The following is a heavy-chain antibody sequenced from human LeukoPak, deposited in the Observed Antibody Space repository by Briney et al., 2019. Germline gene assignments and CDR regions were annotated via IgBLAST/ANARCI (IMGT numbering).Heavy chain of an antibody. V-gene: IGHV3-74*01. Sequence: GGSLRLSCVASGFTFSSYWMHWVRQDPRKGLVWVSRINGDGRNINYADSVRGRFTISRDNAKNTLYLQMNTLRAEDTAVYYCGRGGRLLDYWGQGTLVTVSS. CDR2: INGDGRNI. CDR3: GRGGRLLDY. CDR1: GFTFSSYW. D-gene: IGHD6-6*01. J-gene: IGHJ4*02.